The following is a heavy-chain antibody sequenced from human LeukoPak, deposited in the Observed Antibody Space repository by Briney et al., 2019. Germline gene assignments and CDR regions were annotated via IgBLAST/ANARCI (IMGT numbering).Heavy chain of an antibody. CDR2: IYYSGST. Sequence: PSETLSLTCTVSGGSISNYYWSWIRQPPGKGLEWIGYIYYSGSTNYNPSLKSRVTISVDTSKNQFSLKLSSVTAADTAVYYCARGVGSSSWDDYFDYWGQGTLVTVSS. CDR3: ARGVGSSSWDDYFDY. CDR1: GGSISNYY. J-gene: IGHJ4*02. D-gene: IGHD6-13*01. V-gene: IGHV4-59*01.